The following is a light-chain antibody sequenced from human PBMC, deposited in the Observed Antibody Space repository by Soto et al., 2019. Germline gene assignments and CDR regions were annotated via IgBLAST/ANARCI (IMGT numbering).Light chain of an antibody. CDR3: QQYDNWPG. CDR2: GAS. CDR1: QSVSSN. Sequence: EIVMTQSPATLSVSPGERVTLSCRASQSVSSNLAWYQQKPGQAPRLLIYGASTRATGIPARFSGSGSGTDFTLTISSLQSEDFALYYCQQYDNWPGFGPGTRLEIK. V-gene: IGKV3-15*01. J-gene: IGKJ5*01.